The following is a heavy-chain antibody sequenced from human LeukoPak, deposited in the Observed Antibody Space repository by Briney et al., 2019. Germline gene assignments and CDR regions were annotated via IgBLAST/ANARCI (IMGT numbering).Heavy chain of an antibody. D-gene: IGHD4-17*01. V-gene: IGHV3-23*01. CDR3: AKAAVTTMFADYYYYMDV. CDR2: ISGSGDNT. Sequence: PGGSLRLSCAASGLTFVSYAMSWVPHAPGKGVECVSLISGSGDNTYYADSVKGRFTISRDNYKNTLYLHMKSLRAEDTAIYYCAKAAVTTMFADYYYYMDVWGNGTTVTVSS. J-gene: IGHJ6*03. CDR1: GLTFVSYA.